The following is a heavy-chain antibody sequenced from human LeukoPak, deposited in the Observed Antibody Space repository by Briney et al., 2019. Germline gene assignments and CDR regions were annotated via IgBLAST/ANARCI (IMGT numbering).Heavy chain of an antibody. CDR3: AREKGYDFWSGYYEPYYYYMDV. V-gene: IGHV4-34*01. CDR1: GGSFSGYY. D-gene: IGHD3-3*01. Sequence: PSETLSLTCAVYGGSFSGYYWSWIRQPPGKGLEWIGEINHSGSTNYNPSLKSRVTISVDTSKNQFSLKLSSVTAADTAVYYCAREKGYDFWSGYYEPYYYYMDVWGKGTTVTVSS. J-gene: IGHJ6*03. CDR2: INHSGST.